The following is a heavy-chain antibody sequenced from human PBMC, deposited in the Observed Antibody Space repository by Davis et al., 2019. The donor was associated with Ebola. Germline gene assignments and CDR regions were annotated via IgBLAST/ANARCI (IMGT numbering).Heavy chain of an antibody. J-gene: IGHJ4*02. D-gene: IGHD3-3*01. CDR2: ISGPAGRT. V-gene: IGHV3-23*01. CDR3: AKGYDFWSGYPSD. CDR1: GFTFSTYA. Sequence: GESLKISCEASGFTFSTYAITWVRQAPGKGLQWVSTISGPAGRTYYADSVKGRFTISRDNSKNTLYLQMNSLRAEDTAVYYCAKGYDFWSGYPSDWGQGTLVTVSS.